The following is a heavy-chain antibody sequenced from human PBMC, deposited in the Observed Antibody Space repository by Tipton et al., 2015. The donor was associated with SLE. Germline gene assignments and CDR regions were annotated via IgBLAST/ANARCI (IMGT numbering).Heavy chain of an antibody. J-gene: IGHJ3*02. CDR1: GGSFSGNY. CDR3: AGDGDKAMVGGVFDI. CDR2: INHSGTT. D-gene: IGHD5-18*01. Sequence: TLSLTCAVYGGSFSGNYWSWIRQPPGKGLEWIGEINHSGTTNYNPSLKSRVTISVDTYKNQFSLKLSSLTAADTAVYYCAGDGDKAMVGGVFDIWGQGTMVTVSS. V-gene: IGHV4-34*01.